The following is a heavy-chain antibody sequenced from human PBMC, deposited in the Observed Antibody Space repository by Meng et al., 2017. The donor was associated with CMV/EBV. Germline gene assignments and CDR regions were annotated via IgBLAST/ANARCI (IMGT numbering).Heavy chain of an antibody. J-gene: IGHJ4*02. Sequence: GESLKISCAASGFTFSSYGMHWVRQAPGKGLEWVAFIRYDGSNKYYVDSVKGRFTISRDNAKNSLYLQMNSLRAEDTAVYYCARDGGYCSSTSCYNSSSWHLDYWGQGTLVTVSS. V-gene: IGHV3-30*02. CDR1: GFTFSSYG. CDR2: IRYDGSNK. CDR3: ARDGGYCSSTSCYNSSSWHLDY. D-gene: IGHD2-2*02.